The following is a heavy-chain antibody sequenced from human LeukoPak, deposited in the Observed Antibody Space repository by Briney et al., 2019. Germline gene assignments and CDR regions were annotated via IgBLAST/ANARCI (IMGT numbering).Heavy chain of an antibody. V-gene: IGHV3-74*01. J-gene: IGHJ4*02. D-gene: IGHD5-12*01. CDR2: MSTDGYYT. CDR3: ARGPSGYHNT. CDR1: GLTFSSYW. Sequence: GGSLRLSCAASGLTFSSYWMHWVRQAPGKGLVWVSRMSTDGYYTTYADSVKGRFTISRDNAKDTLYLQMNSLRAEDTAVYYCARGPSGYHNTGGQGTLVTVSS.